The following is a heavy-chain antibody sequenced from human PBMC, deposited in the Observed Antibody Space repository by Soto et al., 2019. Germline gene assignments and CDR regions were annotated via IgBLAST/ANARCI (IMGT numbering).Heavy chain of an antibody. D-gene: IGHD3-16*02. CDR1: GGSVSSGSYY. CDR3: ARDLSLDY. CDR2: IYYSGST. J-gene: IGHJ4*02. Sequence: SETLSLTCAVSGGSVSSGSYYWSWIRQPPGKGLEWIGYIYYSGSTNYNPSLKSRVTISVDTSKNQFSLKLTSVTAADTAVYYCARDLSLDYWGQGTLVTVSS. V-gene: IGHV4-61*01.